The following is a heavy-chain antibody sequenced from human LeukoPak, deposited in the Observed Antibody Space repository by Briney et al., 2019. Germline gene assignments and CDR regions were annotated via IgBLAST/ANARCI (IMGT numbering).Heavy chain of an antibody. V-gene: IGHV3-64*01. D-gene: IGHD3-10*01. CDR1: GFTLSSYV. CDR2: INSNGSST. Sequence: GWALTLSCVASGFTLSSYVMHWVRQTPGKGLEYVSGINSNGSSTHYANSVKGRFTISRDNSKDTVYLQMNSLRVEYTAVYYCAKDYPDSGLGSFDIWGQGTMVTVSS. J-gene: IGHJ3*02. CDR3: AKDYPDSGLGSFDI.